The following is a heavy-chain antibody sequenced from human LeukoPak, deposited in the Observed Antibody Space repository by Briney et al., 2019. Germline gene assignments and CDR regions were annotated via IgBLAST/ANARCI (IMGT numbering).Heavy chain of an antibody. J-gene: IGHJ4*02. CDR1: GGSIGSGGYY. Sequence: SETLSLTCTVSGGSIGSGGYYWSWIRQHPGKGLEWIGYIYYSGSTYYNPSLKSRVTISVDTSKNQFSLKLSSVTAADTAVYYCATFYDSSGYCHDYWGQGTLVTVSS. V-gene: IGHV4-31*03. CDR3: ATFYDSSGYCHDY. D-gene: IGHD3-22*01. CDR2: IYYSGST.